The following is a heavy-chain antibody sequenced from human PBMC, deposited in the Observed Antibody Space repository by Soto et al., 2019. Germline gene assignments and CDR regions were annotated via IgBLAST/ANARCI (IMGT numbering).Heavy chain of an antibody. Sequence: PSETLSLTCTVSGGSISSGGYYWSWIRQHPGKGLEWIGYIYYSGSTYYNPSLKSRVTISVDTSKNQFSLKLSSVTAADTAVYYCARFPDDYGDYVDRYWGQGTLVTVSS. CDR2: IYYSGST. J-gene: IGHJ4*02. CDR1: GGSISSGGYY. D-gene: IGHD4-17*01. CDR3: ARFPDDYGDYVDRY. V-gene: IGHV4-31*03.